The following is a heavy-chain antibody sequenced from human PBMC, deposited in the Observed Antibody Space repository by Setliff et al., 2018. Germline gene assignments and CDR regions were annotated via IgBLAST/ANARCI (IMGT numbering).Heavy chain of an antibody. Sequence: SAPLSLTCAVSGYSISSSYYWGWIRQPPGKGLEWIGSFYHGGSTYYNPSLKSRVTISGDTSKNQFSLKLSSVTAADTAVYYCARGAVAGKMSWFDPWGQGNLVTVSS. CDR1: GYSISSSYY. CDR3: ARGAVAGKMSWFDP. V-gene: IGHV4-38-2*01. D-gene: IGHD6-13*01. CDR2: FYHGGST. J-gene: IGHJ5*02.